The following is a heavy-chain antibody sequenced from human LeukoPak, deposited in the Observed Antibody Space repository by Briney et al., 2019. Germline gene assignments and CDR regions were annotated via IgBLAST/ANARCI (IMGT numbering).Heavy chain of an antibody. D-gene: IGHD6-19*01. CDR1: GFTFSSYS. CDR2: ISSSSSTI. Sequence: GGSLRLSCAASGFTFSSYSMNWVRQAPGKGLEWVSYISSSSSTIYYADSVKGRFTISRDNAKNSLYLQMNSLRAEDTAVYYCARAGIAVAGTRSDYWGQGTLVTVSS. CDR3: ARAGIAVAGTRSDY. J-gene: IGHJ4*02. V-gene: IGHV3-48*04.